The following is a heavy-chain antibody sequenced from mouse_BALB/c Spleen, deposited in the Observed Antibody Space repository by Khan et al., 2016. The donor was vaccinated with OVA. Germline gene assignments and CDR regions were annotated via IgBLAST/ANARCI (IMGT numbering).Heavy chain of an antibody. J-gene: IGHJ2*01. D-gene: IGHD1-2*01. CDR1: GYSITSGYG. V-gene: IGHV3-2*02. CDR3: ARTARIKY. Sequence: EVQLQESGPGLVKPSQSLSLTCTVTGYSITSGYGWNWIRQFPGNKLEWMGYISYSGSTNYNPYLKSRISITRDTSKNQFFLQVNSVTTEDTATYYCARTARIKYWGQGTTRTFSS. CDR2: ISYSGST.